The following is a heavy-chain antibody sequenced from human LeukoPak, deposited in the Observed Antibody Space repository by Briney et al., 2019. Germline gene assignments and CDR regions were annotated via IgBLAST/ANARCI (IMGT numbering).Heavy chain of an antibody. CDR2: ISWNSGTI. J-gene: IGHJ4*02. CDR1: GFIFRDYA. CDR3: AKDIEVVVAATQTSCFDY. V-gene: IGHV3-9*01. Sequence: GRSLRLSCAASGFIFRDYAMHWVRQAPGKGLEWVSGISWNSGTIGYADSVKGRFTISRDNAKNSLYLQMSSLRPEDTALYYCAKDIEVVVAATQTSCFDYWGLGTLVTVSS. D-gene: IGHD2-15*01.